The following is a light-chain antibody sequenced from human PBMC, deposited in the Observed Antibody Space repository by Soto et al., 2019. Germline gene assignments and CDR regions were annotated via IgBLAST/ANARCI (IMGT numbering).Light chain of an antibody. CDR2: PAS. CDR1: QDISTS. J-gene: IGKJ2*03. CDR3: QHLRTYPFS. Sequence: DIQLTQSPSFLSASVGDRVTVSCRASQDISTSLAWFQQKAGKVPQLLVYPASTLQDGVPSRFSGSGSGTYFTITIKNLQDEDFATYYCQHLRTYPFSFGPGTKLDIK. V-gene: IGKV1-9*01.